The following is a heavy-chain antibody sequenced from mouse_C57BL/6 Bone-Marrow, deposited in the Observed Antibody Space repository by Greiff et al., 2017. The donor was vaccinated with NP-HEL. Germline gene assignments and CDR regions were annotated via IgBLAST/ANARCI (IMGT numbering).Heavy chain of an antibody. CDR3: ARGYYGSSPWFAD. J-gene: IGHJ3*01. Sequence: EVMLVESEGGLVQPGSSMKLSCTASGFTFSDYYMAWVRQVPEKGLEWVANINYDGSSTYYLDSLKSRFIISRDNAKNILYLQMSSLKSEDTATYYGARGYYGSSPWFADWGKGTLVTVAA. D-gene: IGHD1-1*01. CDR1: GFTFSDYY. CDR2: INYDGSST. V-gene: IGHV5-16*01.